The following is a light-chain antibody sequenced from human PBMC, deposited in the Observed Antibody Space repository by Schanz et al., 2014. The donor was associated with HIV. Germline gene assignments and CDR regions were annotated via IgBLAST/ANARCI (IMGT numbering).Light chain of an antibody. CDR3: SSYAGNNNGV. V-gene: IGLV2-8*01. CDR1: SSDVGSYNL. CDR2: EVS. J-gene: IGLJ3*02. Sequence: QSALTQPASVSGSPGQSITISCTGTSSDVGSYNLVSWYQQHPGKAPKLMIYEVSKRPSGVPDRFSGSKSGNTASLTVSGLQAEDEADYYCSSYAGNNNGVFGGGTKLTVL.